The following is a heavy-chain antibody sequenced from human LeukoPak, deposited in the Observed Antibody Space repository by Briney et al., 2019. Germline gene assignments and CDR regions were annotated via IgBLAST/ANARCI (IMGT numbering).Heavy chain of an antibody. J-gene: IGHJ4*02. D-gene: IGHD6-19*01. CDR2: IKQDGSEK. V-gene: IGHV3-7*03. Sequence: GGSLRLSCAASGFTFSSYWMSWVRQAPGKGLEWVANIKQDGSEKYYVDSVKGRFTISRDNAENSLYLQMNSLRAEDTAVYYCARDRVSSGWYFDYWGQGTLVTVSS. CDR1: GFTFSSYW. CDR3: ARDRVSSGWYFDY.